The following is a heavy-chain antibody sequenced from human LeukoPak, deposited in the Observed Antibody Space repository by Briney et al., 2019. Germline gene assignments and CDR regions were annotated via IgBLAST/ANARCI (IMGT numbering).Heavy chain of an antibody. Sequence: SETLPLTCTVSGGSISSGGYYWSWIRQHPGKGLEWIGYIYYSGSTYYNPSLKSRVTISVDTSKNQFSLKLSSVTAADTAVYYCARSGEFNYYYYYGMDVWGQGTTVTVSS. D-gene: IGHD3-10*01. J-gene: IGHJ6*02. CDR3: ARSGEFNYYYYYGMDV. CDR1: GGSISSGGYY. CDR2: IYYSGST. V-gene: IGHV4-31*03.